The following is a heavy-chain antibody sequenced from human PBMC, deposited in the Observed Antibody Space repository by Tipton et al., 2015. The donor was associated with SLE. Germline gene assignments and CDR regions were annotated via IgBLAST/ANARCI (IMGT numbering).Heavy chain of an antibody. CDR3: ARGYSNSPLPVDY. D-gene: IGHD6-6*01. CDR1: GFTFSSFS. Sequence: SLRLSCAASGFTFSSFSMNWVRQAPGKGLEWVSYISSSSSTIYYADSVKGRFTVSRENAKNSLYLQMNSLRAEDTAVYYCARGYSNSPLPVDYWGQGTLVTVSS. CDR2: ISSSSSTI. J-gene: IGHJ4*02. V-gene: IGHV3-48*01.